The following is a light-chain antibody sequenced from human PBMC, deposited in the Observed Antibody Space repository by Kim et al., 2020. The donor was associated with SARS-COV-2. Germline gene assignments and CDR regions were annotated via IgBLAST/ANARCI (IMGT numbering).Light chain of an antibody. V-gene: IGLV1-47*01. CDR3: ATWDDSLSGWV. CDR1: SSNIGSNY. Sequence: GQRVTISCSGSSSNIGSNYVYWYQQLPGTAPKHLIYRNNQWPSGVPDRFSGSKSGTSASLAISGLRSEDEADYYCATWDDSLSGWVFGGGTQLTVL. CDR2: RNN. J-gene: IGLJ2*01.